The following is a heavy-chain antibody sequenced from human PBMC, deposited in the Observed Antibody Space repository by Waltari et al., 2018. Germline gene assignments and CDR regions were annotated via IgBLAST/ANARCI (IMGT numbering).Heavy chain of an antibody. J-gene: IGHJ4*02. CDR2: ICPGYSAT. CDR3: ARGFGELLYSLAPFDY. D-gene: IGHD3-10*01. Sequence: EVQLVQSGAEVKKPGESLKISCKGSGYSFTSYWIGWVRQMPGKGLEWMGSICPGYSATEYSPSFQGQVTISADKSISTAYRQWSILKASDTAMYYCARGFGELLYSLAPFDYWGQGTLVTVSS. V-gene: IGHV5-51*01. CDR1: GYSFTSYW.